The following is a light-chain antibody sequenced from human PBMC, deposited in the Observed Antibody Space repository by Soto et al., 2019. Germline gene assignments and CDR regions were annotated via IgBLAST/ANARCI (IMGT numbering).Light chain of an antibody. CDR3: QQYNSYSWT. J-gene: IGKJ1*01. V-gene: IGKV1-5*01. CDR1: QTISSW. Sequence: DIQMTQSPSTLSGSVGDRVTITCRASQTISSWLAWYQQKPGKAPKLLIYAASNLQSGVPSRFSGSGSGTEFTLTISSLQPDDFATYYCQQYNSYSWTFGQGTKVDIK. CDR2: AAS.